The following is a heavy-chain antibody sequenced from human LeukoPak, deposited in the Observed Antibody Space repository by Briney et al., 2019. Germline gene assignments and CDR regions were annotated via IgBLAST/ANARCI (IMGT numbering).Heavy chain of an antibody. Sequence: PSETLSLTCTVSGDSISSYYWSWSRQPAGKGLEWIGRIYTSGSTNYNPSLKSRVTMSEDTSKNQFSLKLSSVTAADTAVYYCARDTGYYSEQQLVLDYWGQGTLVTVSS. CDR2: IYTSGST. CDR1: GDSISSYY. J-gene: IGHJ4*02. CDR3: ARDTGYYSEQQLVLDY. D-gene: IGHD6-13*01. V-gene: IGHV4-4*07.